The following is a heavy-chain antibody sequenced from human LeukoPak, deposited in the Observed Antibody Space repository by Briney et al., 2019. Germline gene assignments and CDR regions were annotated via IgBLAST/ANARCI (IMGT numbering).Heavy chain of an antibody. J-gene: IGHJ4*02. CDR3: AKARGAARGLVDY. V-gene: IGHV3-23*01. Sequence: GGSLRLSCAASGITFKNYGMSWVRQAAGKGLEWVSAISGSGGSTYYADSVKGRFTISRDNSKNTLYLQMNSLRAEDTAVYYCAKARGAARGLVDYWGQGTLVTVSS. D-gene: IGHD6-6*01. CDR2: ISGSGGST. CDR1: GITFKNYG.